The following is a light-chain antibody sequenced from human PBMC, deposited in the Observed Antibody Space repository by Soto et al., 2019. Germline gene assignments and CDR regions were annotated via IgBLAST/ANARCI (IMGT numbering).Light chain of an antibody. CDR3: QLWDIFSDHPGV. V-gene: IGLV3-21*04. CDR1: NIGSQS. J-gene: IGLJ2*01. CDR2: DGS. Sequence: SYELTQPPSVSVAPGKTARITCGGNNIGSQSVHWYQQKPGQAPVVVIYDGSDRPSGIPERFSGSKSGNTATLTISRVEAVDEADYHCQLWDIFSDHPGVFGGGTKLTVL.